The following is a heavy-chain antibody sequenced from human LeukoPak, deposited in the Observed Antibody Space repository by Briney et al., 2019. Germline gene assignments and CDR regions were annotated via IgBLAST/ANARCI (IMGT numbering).Heavy chain of an antibody. D-gene: IGHD1-20*01. CDR3: ARAAYNWN. J-gene: IGHJ4*02. CDR2: IDPSGTAL. CDR1: GFTTRDYV. V-gene: IGHV3-11*01. Sequence: GSLRLSCAASGFTTRDYVMSWVRQAPGKGLEWVSYIDPSGTALYYADSVKGRFTVSRDNGKNSLSLQLRSLRAEDTALYCCARAAYNWNWGQGTLVTVSS.